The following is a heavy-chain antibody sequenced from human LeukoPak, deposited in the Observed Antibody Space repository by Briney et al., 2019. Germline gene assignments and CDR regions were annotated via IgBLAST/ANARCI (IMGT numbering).Heavy chain of an antibody. CDR3: ARDSSLLGSGWRSLDY. CDR2: ISSNGGST. D-gene: IGHD6-19*01. Sequence: GGSLRLSCAASGFTFSSYAMHWVRQAPGKGLEYVSAISSNGGSTYYANSVKGRFTISRDNSKNTLYLQMKSLRAEDTAVYYCARDSSLLGSGWRSLDYWGRGTLVTVSS. V-gene: IGHV3-64*01. J-gene: IGHJ4*02. CDR1: GFTFSSYA.